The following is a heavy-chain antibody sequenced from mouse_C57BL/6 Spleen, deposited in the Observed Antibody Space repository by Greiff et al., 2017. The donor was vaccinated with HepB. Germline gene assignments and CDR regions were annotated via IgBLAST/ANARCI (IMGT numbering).Heavy chain of an antibody. D-gene: IGHD1-1*01. J-gene: IGHJ4*01. CDR2: IWSGGST. CDR1: GFSLTSYG. Sequence: VKLVESGPGLVQPSQSLSITCTVSGFSLTSYGVHWVRQSPGKGLEWLGVIWSGGSTDYNAAFISRLSISKDNSKSQVFFKMNSLQADDTAIYYCARYYYYGSSNYAMDYWGQGTSVTVSS. CDR3: ARYYYYGSSNYAMDY. V-gene: IGHV2-2*01.